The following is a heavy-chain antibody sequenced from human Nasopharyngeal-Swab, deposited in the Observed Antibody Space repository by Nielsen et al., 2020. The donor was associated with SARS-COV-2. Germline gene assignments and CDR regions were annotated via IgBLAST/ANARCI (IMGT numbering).Heavy chain of an antibody. Sequence: GSLRLSCAASGFTFNNYNFNWVRQAPGKGLEWVSSISSSSSYIYYADSVKGRFTISRDNAKNSLYLQMNSLRAEDTAVYYCARDGLDYDFWSAYFMDVWGRGTTVTVSS. V-gene: IGHV3-21*01. CDR3: ARDGLDYDFWSAYFMDV. D-gene: IGHD3-3*01. J-gene: IGHJ6*02. CDR2: ISSSSSYI. CDR1: GFTFNNYN.